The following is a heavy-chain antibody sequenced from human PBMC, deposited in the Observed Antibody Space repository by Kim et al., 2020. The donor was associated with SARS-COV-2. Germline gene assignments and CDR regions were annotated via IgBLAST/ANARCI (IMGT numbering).Heavy chain of an antibody. J-gene: IGHJ3*02. V-gene: IGHV3-66*01. CDR1: GFTVSSNY. D-gene: IGHD6-13*01. CDR2: IYSGGST. Sequence: GGSLRLSCAASGFTVSSNYMSWVRQAPGKGLEWVSVIYSGGSTYYADSVKGRFTISRDNSKNTLYLQMNSLRAEDTAVYYCAREGGIAAAGEDAFDIWGQGTMVTVSS. CDR3: AREGGIAAAGEDAFDI.